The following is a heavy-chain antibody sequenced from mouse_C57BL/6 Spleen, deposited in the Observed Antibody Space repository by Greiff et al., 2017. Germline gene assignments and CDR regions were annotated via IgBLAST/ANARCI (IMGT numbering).Heavy chain of an antibody. CDR3: ARSEYGYYRFAY. D-gene: IGHD2-10*02. CDR2: TDPSDSET. CDR1: GYTFISFW. J-gene: IGHJ3*01. V-gene: IGHV1-52*01. Sequence: QVQLQQPGAELVRPGSSVKLSCKASGYTFISFWMHGVKQRPIQGLEWSGNTDPSDSETPYNQKFKDKATLTVDKSSSTAYMQLISLTSEDSAVYCCARSEYGYYRFAYWGQGTLVTVSA.